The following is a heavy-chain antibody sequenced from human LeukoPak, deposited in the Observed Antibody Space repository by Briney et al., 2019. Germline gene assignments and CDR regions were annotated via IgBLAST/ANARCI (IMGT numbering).Heavy chain of an antibody. CDR3: ARVVSMGVAATGY. D-gene: IGHD2-15*01. V-gene: IGHV1-8*01. CDR1: GYTFTSYD. CDR2: MNPNRGNT. J-gene: IGHJ4*02. Sequence: ASVKVSCKASGYTFTSYDINWLRQATGQGLDWMGWMNPNRGNTGYAQNFQGRVTMTRNTSISTAYMELSSLRSEDTAVYYCARVVSMGVAATGYWGQGTLVTVSS.